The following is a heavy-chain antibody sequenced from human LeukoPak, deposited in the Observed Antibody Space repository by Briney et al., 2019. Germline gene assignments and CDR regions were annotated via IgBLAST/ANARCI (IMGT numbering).Heavy chain of an antibody. V-gene: IGHV1-2*04. CDR2: IHPKSGGT. J-gene: IGHJ6*02. CDR3: ARTPIVIVGATQGMDV. CDR1: GYTFTGYY. D-gene: IGHD1-26*01. Sequence: ASVKVSRKASGYTFTGYYMHWARQAPGQGLGWMGWIHPKSGGTDYAPKLQGWVTMITDTSISTAYMELSRLRSDDTAVYYCARTPIVIVGATQGMDVWGQGTKVTVSS.